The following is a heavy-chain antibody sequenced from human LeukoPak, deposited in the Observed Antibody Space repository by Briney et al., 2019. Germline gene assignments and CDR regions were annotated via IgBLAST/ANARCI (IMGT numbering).Heavy chain of an antibody. CDR1: GYTFTNYW. D-gene: IGHD3-10*01. V-gene: IGHV5-51*01. CDR2: ISPGASDT. CDR3: ARTPGDYFDY. Sequence: GESLKISCKGSGYTFTNYWIGWVRQMPGKGLEWMGIISPGASDTRYSPSFLGQVTISVDKSISTAYLQWSSLKASDTAMYYCARTPGDYFDYWGQGTLVTVSS. J-gene: IGHJ4*02.